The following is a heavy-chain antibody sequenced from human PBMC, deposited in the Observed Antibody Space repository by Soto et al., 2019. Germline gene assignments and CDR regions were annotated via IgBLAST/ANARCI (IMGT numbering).Heavy chain of an antibody. J-gene: IGHJ6*02. CDR1: GGTFSSYA. D-gene: IGHD2-2*01. CDR3: ARSQGSSTSLEIYYCYYYGMDV. V-gene: IGHV1-69*01. Sequence: QVQLVQSGAEVKKPGSSVKVSCKASGGTFSSYAISWVRQAPGQGLEWRGGVIPISGTANYAQKFQGRVTTTAEESTSTAYMELSRLRSEDTAVYYCARSQGSSTSLEIYYCYYYGMDVWGQGTTVTVSS. CDR2: VIPISGTA.